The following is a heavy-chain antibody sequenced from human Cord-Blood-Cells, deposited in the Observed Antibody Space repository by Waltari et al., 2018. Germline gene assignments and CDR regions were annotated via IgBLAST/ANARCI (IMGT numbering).Heavy chain of an antibody. J-gene: IGHJ6*02. CDR2: MNPNSGNT. CDR3: AREYSSSSRGYYYGMDV. D-gene: IGHD6-6*01. V-gene: IGHV1-8*01. CDR1: GYTFTSYD. Sequence: QVQLVQSGAEVKKPGASVKVSCKASGYTFTSYDINWVRQATGQGLEWMGWMNPNSGNTGYAHKFQGRVTMTRNTSISTAYMGLSSLRSEDTAVYYCAREYSSSSRGYYYGMDVWGQGTTVTVSS.